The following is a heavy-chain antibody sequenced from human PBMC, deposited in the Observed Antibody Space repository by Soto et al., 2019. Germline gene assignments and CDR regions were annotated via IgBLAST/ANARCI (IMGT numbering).Heavy chain of an antibody. CDR2: ISHSGST. J-gene: IGHJ3*02. D-gene: IGHD3-9*01. CDR1: GGTIMSGGYY. V-gene: IGHV4-30-2*01. Sequence: PSETLSLTCGVSGGTIMSGGYYRSWIRQPPGKGLEWIGYISHSGSTSYNPSLKSRVTISVDRSRNQFSLQLTSMTAADTAVYYCARTYYAPLTGRLDTFDMWGQGTMVTVSS. CDR3: ARTYYAPLTGRLDTFDM.